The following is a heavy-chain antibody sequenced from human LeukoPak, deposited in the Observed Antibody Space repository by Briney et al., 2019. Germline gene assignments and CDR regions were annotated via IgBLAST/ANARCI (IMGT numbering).Heavy chain of an antibody. D-gene: IGHD6-19*01. Sequence: PSETLSLTCTVSGYSISSGYYWSWIRQPPGKGLEWIGYIYYSGSTNYNPSLKSRVTISVDTSKNQFSLKLSSVTAADTAVYYCARDKAIAVAGQFDYWGQGTLVTVSS. CDR3: ARDKAIAVAGQFDY. CDR1: GYSISSGYY. CDR2: IYYSGST. J-gene: IGHJ4*02. V-gene: IGHV4-61*01.